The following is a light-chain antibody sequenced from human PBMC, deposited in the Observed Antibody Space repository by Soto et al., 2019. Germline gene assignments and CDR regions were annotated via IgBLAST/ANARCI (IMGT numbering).Light chain of an antibody. V-gene: IGLV2-14*01. CDR1: SSDVGGYNY. CDR3: SSYTSSSTHVV. Sequence: QSALTQPASVSGSPGQSITISCTGTSSDVGGYNYVSWYQQRPGKAPKLMIYEVSNRPSGVSKRFSGSKSGNTASLTISGLQAEDEADYYCSSYTSSSTHVVFGGGTKLTVL. J-gene: IGLJ2*01. CDR2: EVS.